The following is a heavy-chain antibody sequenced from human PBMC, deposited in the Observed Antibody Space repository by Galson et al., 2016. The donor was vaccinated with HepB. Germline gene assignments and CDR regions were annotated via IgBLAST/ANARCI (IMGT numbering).Heavy chain of an antibody. CDR3: AKGGDSDS. J-gene: IGHJ4*02. D-gene: IGHD2-21*02. CDR2: IDGKDDTT. CDR1: GFTFSSSS. V-gene: IGHV3-23*01. Sequence: SLRLSCAASGFTFSSSSMSWVRQAPGKGLEWVSSIDGKDDTTYYADSVKGRFTISRDSSKNILSLQMNSLRADDTAVYYCAKGGDSDSWGQGTLVTVSS.